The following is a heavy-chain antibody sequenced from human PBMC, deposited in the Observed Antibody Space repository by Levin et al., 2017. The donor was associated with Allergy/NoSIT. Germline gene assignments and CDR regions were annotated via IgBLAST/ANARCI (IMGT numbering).Heavy chain of an antibody. CDR2: ISSKPDGAAT. Sequence: GGSLRLSCAASGFSLSNSWMNWVRQAPGKGLEWIGRISSKPDGAATDYAAPLKGRFTISRDDSTNTLHLQMNSLKVEDTATYYCTTQFQWWGQGTLVTVSS. CDR3: TTQFQW. V-gene: IGHV3-15*01. CDR1: GFSLSNSW. J-gene: IGHJ4*02. D-gene: IGHD6-19*01.